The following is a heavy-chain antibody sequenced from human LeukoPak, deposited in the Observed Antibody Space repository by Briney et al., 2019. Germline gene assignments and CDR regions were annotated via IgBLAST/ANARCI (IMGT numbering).Heavy chain of an antibody. J-gene: IGHJ4*02. Sequence: SVKVSCKASGYTFTSYGISWVRQAPGQGLEWMGRIIPILDIANYAQKFQGRVTITADNSTSTAYMELSSLGSEDTAMYYCARPLRYFDRSFDYWGQGTLVTVSS. D-gene: IGHD3-9*01. CDR3: ARPLRYFDRSFDY. CDR1: GYTFTSYG. V-gene: IGHV1-69*04. CDR2: IIPILDIA.